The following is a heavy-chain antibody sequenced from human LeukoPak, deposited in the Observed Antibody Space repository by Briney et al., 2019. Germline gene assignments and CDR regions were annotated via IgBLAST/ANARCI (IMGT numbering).Heavy chain of an antibody. CDR2: IYYSGST. J-gene: IGHJ4*02. V-gene: IGHV4-39*01. CDR3: ARADYDTYDFDY. Sequence: SETLSLTCTVSGGSISSSSYYWGWIRQPPGKGLEWIGSIYYSGSTYYNPSLKSRVTISVDTSKNQFSLKLSSVTAADTAVYHCARADYDTYDFDYWGQGTLVTVSA. D-gene: IGHD3-22*01. CDR1: GGSISSSSYY.